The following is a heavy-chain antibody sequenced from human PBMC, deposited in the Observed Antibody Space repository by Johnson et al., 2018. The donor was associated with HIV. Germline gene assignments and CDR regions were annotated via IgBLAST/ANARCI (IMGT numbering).Heavy chain of an antibody. Sequence: QVQLVESGGGVVQPGRSLRLSCAASGFTFSSYGMHWVRQAPGKGLEWVAVISYDGSNKYYADSVKGRFTISRDNAKNSLYLQMNSLRAEDTAVYYCARVRWELPDAFDIWGQGTMVTVSS. CDR2: ISYDGSNK. V-gene: IGHV3-30*19. CDR3: ARVRWELPDAFDI. CDR1: GFTFSSYG. J-gene: IGHJ3*02. D-gene: IGHD1-26*01.